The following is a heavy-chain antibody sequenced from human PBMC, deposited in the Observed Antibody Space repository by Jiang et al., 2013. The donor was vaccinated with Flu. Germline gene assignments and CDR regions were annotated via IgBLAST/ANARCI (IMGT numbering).Heavy chain of an antibody. CDR1: GASFSGSNSY. CDR2: IYYSGST. Sequence: LLKPSETLSLTCTVSGASFSGSNSYWGWIRQPPGKGLEWIGSIYYSGSTYYNPSLKSRVTISVDTSKNQFSLKLSSVTAADTAVYYCARAYLYQFDYVGPGNPGHRLL. J-gene: IGHJ4*02. D-gene: IGHD2-2*01. CDR3: ARAYLYQFDY. V-gene: IGHV4-39*07.